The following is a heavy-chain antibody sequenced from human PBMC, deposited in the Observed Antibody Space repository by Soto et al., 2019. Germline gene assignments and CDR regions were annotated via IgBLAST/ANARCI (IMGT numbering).Heavy chain of an antibody. CDR3: ARVFGLGGMDV. CDR2: IYYSGST. V-gene: IGHV4-31*03. CDR1: GGSISSGGYY. Sequence: SETLYLTCTVSGGSISSGGYYWRWIRQHPGKGLEWIGYIYYSGSTYYNPSLKSRVTISVDTSKNQFSLKLSSVTAADTAVYYCARVFGLGGMDVWGQGTTVT. J-gene: IGHJ6*02. D-gene: IGHD3-3*01.